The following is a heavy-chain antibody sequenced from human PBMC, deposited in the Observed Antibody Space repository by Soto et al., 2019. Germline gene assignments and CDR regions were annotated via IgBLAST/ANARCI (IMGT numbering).Heavy chain of an antibody. CDR3: AREWQRGTDY. J-gene: IGHJ4*02. Sequence: ASVKVSCKASGNPFISYAISWVRQAPGQGLEWMGRFSVYNGNTIYAQKFQGRVTMTRDTSINTAYMELSRLTSDDTGVYYCAREWQRGTDYWGQGALVTVSS. V-gene: IGHV1-18*04. D-gene: IGHD6-25*01. CDR2: FSVYNGNT. CDR1: GNPFISYA.